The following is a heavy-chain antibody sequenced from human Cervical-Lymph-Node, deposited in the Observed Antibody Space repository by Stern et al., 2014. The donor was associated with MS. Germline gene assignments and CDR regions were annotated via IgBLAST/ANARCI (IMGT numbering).Heavy chain of an antibody. CDR3: ARHAKAHSSPFDY. CDR2: IYYSGST. J-gene: IGHJ4*02. Sequence: QVQLVQSGPGLVKASETLSLTCTVSGGSISSYYWSWIRQPPGKRLEWIGYIYYSGSTHYNPSLESRVTISVDTSKSQFPLRLSSVTAADTAMYYCARHAKAHSSPFDYWGQGTLVTVSS. D-gene: IGHD4/OR15-4a*01. V-gene: IGHV4-59*08. CDR1: GGSISSYY.